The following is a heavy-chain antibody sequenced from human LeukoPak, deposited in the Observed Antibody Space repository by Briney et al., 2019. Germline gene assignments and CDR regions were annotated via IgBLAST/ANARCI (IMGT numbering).Heavy chain of an antibody. D-gene: IGHD5-12*01. CDR3: AREGYYDSLDY. J-gene: IGHJ4*02. CDR2: ISYDGSNK. V-gene: IGHV3-30*04. Sequence: GGSLRLSCAASGFTFSSYAMHWVRQAPGKGLEWVAVISYDGSNKYYADSVKGRFTISRDNSKNTLYLQMNSLRAEDTAVYHCAREGYYDSLDYWGQGTLVTVSS. CDR1: GFTFSSYA.